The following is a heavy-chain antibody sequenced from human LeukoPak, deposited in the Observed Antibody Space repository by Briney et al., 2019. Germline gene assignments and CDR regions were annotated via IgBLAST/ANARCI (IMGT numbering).Heavy chain of an antibody. CDR3: ARGWNWFDP. CDR1: GFTFSSYG. D-gene: IGHD6-13*01. Sequence: GRSLRLSFAASGFTFSSYGMHWVRQAPGKGLEWVAVISYDGSNKYYADSVKGRFTISRDNSKNTLYLQMNSLRAEDTAVYYCARGWNWFDPWGQGNPVTVSS. CDR2: ISYDGSNK. J-gene: IGHJ5*02. V-gene: IGHV3-30*03.